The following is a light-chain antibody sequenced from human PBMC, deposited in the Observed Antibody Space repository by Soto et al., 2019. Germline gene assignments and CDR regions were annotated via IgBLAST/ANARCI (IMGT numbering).Light chain of an antibody. Sequence: EIVMTQSPATLSVSPGERATLSCRASQSVSSNLAWYQQKPGQAPRLLIYGASTRATGIPARFSGSGSGTECTLTSSSLRSEDFAVYYCQQYNNWPYTFGQGTKLEIK. J-gene: IGKJ2*01. CDR2: GAS. CDR3: QQYNNWPYT. V-gene: IGKV3-15*01. CDR1: QSVSSN.